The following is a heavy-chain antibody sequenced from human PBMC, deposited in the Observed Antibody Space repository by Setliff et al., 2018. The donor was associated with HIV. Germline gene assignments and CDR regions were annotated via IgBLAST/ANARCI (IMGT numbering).Heavy chain of an antibody. Sequence: SETLSLTCSVSGYSITSDFYWGWIRQSPGKGLEWIGSIYYRGATYYNPSLKRRGTTSVDTSKNQFSLTLNSVTAADTAVYYCARVRLELRQYWFDSWGQGSPVTVSS. D-gene: IGHD1-7*01. CDR2: IYYRGAT. CDR1: GYSITSDFY. CDR3: ARVRLELRQYWFDS. V-gene: IGHV4-38-2*02. J-gene: IGHJ5*01.